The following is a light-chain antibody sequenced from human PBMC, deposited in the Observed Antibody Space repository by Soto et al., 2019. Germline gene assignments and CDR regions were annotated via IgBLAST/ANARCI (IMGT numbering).Light chain of an antibody. J-gene: IGKJ1*01. CDR3: MQALQNPWT. Sequence: DIVMTQSPLSLPVTPGEPASISCRSSQSLLKRNGKNYLDWYLQKPGQSPQLLIYLGSNRASGVPDRFSGRGSGTDFTLIISRVEAEDVGFYYCMQALQNPWTFGQGTKVDIK. V-gene: IGKV2-28*01. CDR2: LGS. CDR1: QSLLKRNGKNY.